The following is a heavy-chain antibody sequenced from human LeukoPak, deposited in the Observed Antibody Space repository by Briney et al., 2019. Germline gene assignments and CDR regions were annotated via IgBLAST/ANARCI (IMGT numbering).Heavy chain of an antibody. CDR1: GYTFTGYY. D-gene: IGHD3-10*01. CDR3: ARAMDYYGSGSPFDY. CDR2: INPNSGVT. J-gene: IGHJ4*02. Sequence: ASVKVSCKASGYTFTGYYMHWVRQAPGQGLEWMGWINPNSGVTNCAQKFQGRVTMTRDTSISTAYMELSRLRSDDTAVYYCARAMDYYGSGSPFDYWGQGTLVTVSS. V-gene: IGHV1-2*02.